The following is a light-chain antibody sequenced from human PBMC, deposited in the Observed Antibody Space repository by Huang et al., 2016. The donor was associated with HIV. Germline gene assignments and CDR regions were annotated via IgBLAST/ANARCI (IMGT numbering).Light chain of an antibody. CDR2: DAS. CDR3: QQYDDVPIS. J-gene: IGKJ4*01. CDR1: QDSNNF. V-gene: IGKV1-33*01. Sequence: DIQMTQSPSSLSASVGDRVTITCQANQDSNNFLNWYKQKPGKAPKLLILDASNLQTGVPSRFSGSGSGTHFTFTITSLQRDDIGTYYCQQYDDVPISFGGGTKV.